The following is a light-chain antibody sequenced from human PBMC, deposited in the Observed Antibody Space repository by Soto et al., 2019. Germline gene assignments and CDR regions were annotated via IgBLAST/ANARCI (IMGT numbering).Light chain of an antibody. J-gene: IGLJ1*01. CDR3: CSSTPSATSV. Sequence: QSVLTQPASVSGSPGQSITISCAGTSTDVGSYYLVSWYQQHPGKAPRLLIFEVNKRPPGVSNRFSGSKSGNTASLTISGLRAEDEADYYCCSSTPSATSVFGTGTKGTVL. V-gene: IGLV2-23*02. CDR1: STDVGSYYL. CDR2: EVN.